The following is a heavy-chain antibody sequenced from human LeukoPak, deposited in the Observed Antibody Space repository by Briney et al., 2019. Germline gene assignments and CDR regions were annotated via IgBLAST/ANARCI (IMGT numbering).Heavy chain of an antibody. V-gene: IGHV1-69*13. CDR2: IIPIFGTA. J-gene: IGHJ6*02. Sequence: SVKVSCKASGGTFSSYAISWVRQAPGQGLEWMGGIIPIFGTANYAQKFQGRVTITADESTSTAYMELSSLRSEGTAVYYCAFRGGSSLYYYYYYGMDVWGQGTTVTVSS. CDR1: GGTFSSYA. CDR3: AFRGGSSLYYYYYYGMDV. D-gene: IGHD1-26*01.